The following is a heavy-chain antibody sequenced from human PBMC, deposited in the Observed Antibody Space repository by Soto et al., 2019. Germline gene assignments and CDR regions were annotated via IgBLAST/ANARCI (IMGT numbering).Heavy chain of an antibody. CDR2: ISGSGRST. D-gene: IGHD5-18*01. CDR3: AKTRGLLYYYGMDV. J-gene: IGHJ6*02. Sequence: EVQLLESGGGLVQPGGSLRLSCAASGFTFSNYAMSWVRQAPGKGLEWVSAISGSGRSTYYADSVKGRFTISRDNSKNTLYLQMNSLRAEDTAVYYCAKTRGLLYYYGMDVWGQGTTVTVSS. V-gene: IGHV3-23*01. CDR1: GFTFSNYA.